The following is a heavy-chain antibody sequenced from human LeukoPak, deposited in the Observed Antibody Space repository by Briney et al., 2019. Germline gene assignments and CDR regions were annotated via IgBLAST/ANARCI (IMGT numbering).Heavy chain of an antibody. CDR2: IYSDGST. J-gene: IGHJ4*02. D-gene: IGHD2-21*02. CDR1: GFTVSSNY. V-gene: IGHV3-53*01. Sequence: GGSLRLSCAASGFTVSSNYMSWVRQAPGKGLEWVSVIYSDGSTYYADSVKGRFTISRDNSKNTLYLQMNSLRAEDTAVYYCARELMTYLDYWGQGTLVTVSS. CDR3: ARELMTYLDY.